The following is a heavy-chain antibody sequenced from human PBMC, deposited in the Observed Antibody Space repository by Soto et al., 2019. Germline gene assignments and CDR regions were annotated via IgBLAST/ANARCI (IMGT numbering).Heavy chain of an antibody. J-gene: IGHJ4*02. CDR2: ISWNSGSI. V-gene: IGHV3-9*01. CDR1: GFTFDDYA. Sequence: SLRLSCAASGFTFDDYAMHWVRQAPGKGLEWVSGISWNSGSIGYADSVKGRFTISRDNAKNSLYLQMNSLRAEDTALYYCARSVGEWLSNFDYWGQGALVTVSS. D-gene: IGHD3-3*01. CDR3: ARSVGEWLSNFDY.